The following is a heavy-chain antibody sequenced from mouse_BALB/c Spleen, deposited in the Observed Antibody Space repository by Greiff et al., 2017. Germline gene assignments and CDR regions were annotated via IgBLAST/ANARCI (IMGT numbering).Heavy chain of an antibody. Sequence: QVQLQQPGAELVKPGASVKLSCKASGYTFTSYWMHWVKQRPGQGLEWLGEINPSNGRTNYNEKFKSKATLTVDKSSSTAYMQLSSLTSEDSAVYYCARSRGLLYFDVWGAGTTVTVSS. J-gene: IGHJ1*01. CDR3: ARSRGLLYFDV. D-gene: IGHD2-3*01. CDR1: GYTFTSYW. V-gene: IGHV1S81*02. CDR2: INPSNGRT.